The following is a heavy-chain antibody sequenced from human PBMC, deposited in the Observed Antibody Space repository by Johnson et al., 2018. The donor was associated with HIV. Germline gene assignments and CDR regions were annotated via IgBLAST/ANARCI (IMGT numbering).Heavy chain of an antibody. V-gene: IGHV3-11*04. CDR3: AKDLRELECEEWAADYYDCGREQPCQDPRGVVGTFDI. D-gene: IGHD3-3*01. Sequence: QVQLVESGGGLVKPGGSLRLSCAASRFSVSDHYMSWIRQGLGKGLEWVSYISSGGDTIYYADSVKGRFTISRDNANNSLYLQMNSLRGEDTAVYYCAKDLRELECEEWAADYYDCGREQPCQDPRGVVGTFDIWGQGTMVTVSS. CDR1: RFSVSDHY. J-gene: IGHJ3*02. CDR2: ISSGGDTI.